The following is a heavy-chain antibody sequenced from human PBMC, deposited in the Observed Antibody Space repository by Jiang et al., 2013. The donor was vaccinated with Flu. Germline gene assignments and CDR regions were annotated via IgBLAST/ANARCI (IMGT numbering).Heavy chain of an antibody. J-gene: IGHJ4*02. Sequence: LEWMGWISAYNGNTNYAQKLQGRVTMTTDTSTSTAYMELRSLRSDDTAVYYCARGFEGYDILTGSDYWGQGTLVTVSS. CDR3: ARGFEGYDILTGSDY. CDR2: ISAYNGNT. D-gene: IGHD3-9*01. V-gene: IGHV1-18*01.